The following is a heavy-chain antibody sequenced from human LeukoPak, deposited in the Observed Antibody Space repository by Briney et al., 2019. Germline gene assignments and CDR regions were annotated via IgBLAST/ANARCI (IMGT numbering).Heavy chain of an antibody. V-gene: IGHV4-38-2*02. Sequence: SETLSLTCTVSGYSINSGYYWGWIRQPPGKGLEWIGSIYHSGSTYYNPSLKSRVTISVDTSKNQFSLKLSSVTAADTAVYYCATLTGYSSESWFDPWGQGILVTVSS. D-gene: IGHD3-9*01. CDR1: GYSINSGYY. CDR3: ATLTGYSSESWFDP. CDR2: IYHSGST. J-gene: IGHJ5*02.